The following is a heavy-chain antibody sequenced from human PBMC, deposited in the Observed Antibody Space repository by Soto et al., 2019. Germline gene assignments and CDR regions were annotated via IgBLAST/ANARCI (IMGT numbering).Heavy chain of an antibody. CDR2: ISWNEDD. V-gene: IGHV2-5*01. J-gene: IGHJ4*02. D-gene: IGHD5-12*01. CDR3: SHRRVAINPWYFDL. Sequence: SGPTLVNPTQTLTLTCTFSGFSLSANGVGVAWIRQPPGKALEWLALISWNEDDRYSPSLKSRLTITKDTCKNQAVLTMTNMDPADTATYYCSHRRVAINPWYFDLWGQGTLVTVSS. CDR1: GFSLSANGVG.